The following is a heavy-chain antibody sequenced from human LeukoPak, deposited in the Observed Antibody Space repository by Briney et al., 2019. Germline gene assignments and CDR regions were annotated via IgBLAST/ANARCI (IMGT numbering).Heavy chain of an antibody. Sequence: GESLKISCKASGYSCTSYWIGWVRQMRGKRLEWMGIIYPDDSDTRYSPSFQGQVTISADKSISTAYLQWSSLKASDTAMHYCASYGGRDPLDAFDIWGQGTMVTVSS. V-gene: IGHV5-51*01. CDR2: IYPDDSDT. J-gene: IGHJ3*02. CDR3: ASYGGRDPLDAFDI. D-gene: IGHD4-23*01. CDR1: GYSCTSYW.